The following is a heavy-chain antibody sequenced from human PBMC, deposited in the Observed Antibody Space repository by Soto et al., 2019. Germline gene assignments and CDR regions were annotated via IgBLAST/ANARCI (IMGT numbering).Heavy chain of an antibody. Sequence: QVQLVESGGGVVQPGRSLRLSCAASGFTFSSYGMHWVRQAPGKGLEWVAVIWYDGSNKYYADSVKGRFTISRDNSKHTLYLQMNSLRAEDTAVYYCTRDLGYGDYVSYYYYGMDVWGQGTTVTVSS. CDR3: TRDLGYGDYVSYYYYGMDV. CDR2: IWYDGSNK. V-gene: IGHV3-33*01. CDR1: GFTFSSYG. J-gene: IGHJ6*02. D-gene: IGHD4-17*01.